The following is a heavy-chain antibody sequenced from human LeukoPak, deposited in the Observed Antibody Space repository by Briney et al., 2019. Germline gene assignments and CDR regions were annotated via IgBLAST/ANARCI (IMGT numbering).Heavy chain of an antibody. CDR1: GLTLSNAW. CDR2: IKSKTDGGIK. V-gene: IGHV3-15*01. Sequence: PGGSLRLSCAASGLTLSNAWMTWVRQAPGKGLEWVARIKSKTDGGIKDYAAPVKGTLTISRDDSETTVYLQMNSLKIEDTAVYYCATGRSGYFDSWGQGTLVFVSS. J-gene: IGHJ4*02. CDR3: ATGRSGYFDS.